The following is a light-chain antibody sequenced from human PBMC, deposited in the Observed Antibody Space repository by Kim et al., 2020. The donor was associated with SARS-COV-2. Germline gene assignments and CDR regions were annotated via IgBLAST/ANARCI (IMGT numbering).Light chain of an antibody. J-gene: IGLJ3*02. CDR2: CKY. V-gene: IGLV3-19*01. CDR1: SLRNYY. Sequence: SSELTQDPAVSVALGQTVRLTCQGDSLRNYYATWYQQRPGQAPVLVLYCKYNRPSGIPDRFSGSASGNTASLTITGAQAEDEADYYCNSRDRSGDHVVFG. CDR3: NSRDRSGDHVV.